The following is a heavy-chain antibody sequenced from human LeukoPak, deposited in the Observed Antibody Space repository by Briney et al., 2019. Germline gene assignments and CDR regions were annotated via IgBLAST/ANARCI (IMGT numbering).Heavy chain of an antibody. V-gene: IGHV4-59*01. CDR3: ARAYYEILTGYYTPPNTWFDP. D-gene: IGHD3-9*01. Sequence: SETLSLTCTVSGDSISSYYWSWIRQSPGKGLEWIGNIYYSGSTNYNPSLRSRVTISVDTSKNQLSLELSSVTAADTAVYYCARAYYEILTGYYTPPNTWFDPWGQGTLVTVSS. CDR2: IYYSGST. CDR1: GDSISSYY. J-gene: IGHJ5*02.